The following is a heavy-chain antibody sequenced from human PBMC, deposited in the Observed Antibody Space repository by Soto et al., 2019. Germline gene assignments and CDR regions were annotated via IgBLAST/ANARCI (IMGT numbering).Heavy chain of an antibody. V-gene: IGHV3-13*01. CDR3: ARRRFLGHRVPGYFDL. CDR2: IGTAGDT. J-gene: IGHJ2*01. CDR1: GFTFSSYD. D-gene: IGHD3-10*01. Sequence: GGSLRLSCAASGFTFSSYDMHWVRQAPGKGLEWVSAIGTAGDTYYPGSVKGRFTISRENAKNSLYLQMNSLRAGDTAVYYCARRRFLGHRVPGYFDLWGRGTLVTVSS.